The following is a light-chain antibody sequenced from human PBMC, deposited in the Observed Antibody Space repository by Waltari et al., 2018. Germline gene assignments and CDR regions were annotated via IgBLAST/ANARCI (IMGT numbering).Light chain of an antibody. CDR3: SSFTTIGTLVV. J-gene: IGLJ2*01. CDR1: SSDVGGYNH. V-gene: IGLV2-14*01. CDR2: EVT. Sequence: QSALTQPASVSGSPGQSITISCTGTSSDVGGYNHVSWYQQQPGKAPKLLIFEVTNRPSGVSNRFSGSKSVNTASLTISGLQAEDEAEYYCSSFTTIGTLVVFGGGTKLTVL.